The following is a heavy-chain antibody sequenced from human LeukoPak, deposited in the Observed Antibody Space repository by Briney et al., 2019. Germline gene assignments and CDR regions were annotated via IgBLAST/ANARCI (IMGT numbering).Heavy chain of an antibody. CDR2: IYYSGST. V-gene: IGHV4-30-2*03. Sequence: SQTLSLTCTVSGGSISSGSYYWSWIRQPAGKGLEWIGSIYYSGSTCYNPSLKSRVTISVDTSKNQFSLKLSSVTAADTAVYYCARHRGYYDSSGYADVDYWGQGTLVTVSS. J-gene: IGHJ4*02. CDR3: ARHRGYYDSSGYADVDY. CDR1: GGSISSGSYY. D-gene: IGHD3-22*01.